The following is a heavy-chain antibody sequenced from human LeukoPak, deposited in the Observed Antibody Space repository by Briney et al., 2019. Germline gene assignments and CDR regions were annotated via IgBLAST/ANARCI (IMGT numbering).Heavy chain of an antibody. J-gene: IGHJ4*02. CDR2: IYYSGST. D-gene: IGHD3-16*02. V-gene: IGHV4-59*01. CDR3: ARGVETVWGSYRLDY. Sequence: PSETWSLTCTVSGGSISSYYWSWIRQPPGKGLEWIGYIYYSGSTNYNPSLKSRVTISVDTSKNQFSLKPSSVTAADTAVYYCARGVETVWGSYRLDYWGQGTLVTVSS. CDR1: GGSISSYY.